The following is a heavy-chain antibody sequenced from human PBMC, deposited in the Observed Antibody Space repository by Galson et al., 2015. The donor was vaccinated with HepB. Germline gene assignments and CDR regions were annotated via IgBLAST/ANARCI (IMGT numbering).Heavy chain of an antibody. CDR3: ARGKSELRHVGDY. CDR1: GYTFTSYG. J-gene: IGHJ4*02. V-gene: IGHV1-18*04. Sequence: SVKVSCKASGYTFTSYGISWVRQAPGQGLEWMGWISAYNGNTNHAQKLQGRVTMTRDTSTSTVYMELSSLRSEDTAVYYCARGKSELRHVGDYWGQGSLVTVSS. CDR2: ISAYNGNT. D-gene: IGHD1-7*01.